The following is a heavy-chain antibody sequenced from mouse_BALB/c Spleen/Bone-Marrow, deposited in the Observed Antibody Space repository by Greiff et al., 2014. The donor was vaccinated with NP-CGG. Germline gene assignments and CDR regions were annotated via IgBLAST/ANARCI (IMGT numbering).Heavy chain of an antibody. CDR1: GFTFSSYG. V-gene: IGHV5-9-3*01. CDR3: TRQRGDYAMDY. D-gene: IGHD1-1*02. Sequence: DVKLQESGEGLVKPGGSLKLSCAASGFTFSSYGVSWVRQTPEKRLEWVATISNGGNYTYYPDSVKGRFTISRDNAKNTLYLQMSSLRPEDTAMYYCTRQRGDYAMDYWGQGTSVTVSS. J-gene: IGHJ4*01. CDR2: ISNGGNYT.